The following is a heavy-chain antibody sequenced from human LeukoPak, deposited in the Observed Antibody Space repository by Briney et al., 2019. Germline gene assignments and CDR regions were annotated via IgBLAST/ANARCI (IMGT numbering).Heavy chain of an antibody. Sequence: SGPTLVKPTQTLTLTCTFSGFSLSTSGVGVGWIRQPPGKALERLALIYWNDDKRYSPSLKSRLTITKDTSKNQVVLTMTNMDPADTATYYCAHRRDIAAADNWFDPWGQGTLVTVSS. J-gene: IGHJ5*02. V-gene: IGHV2-5*01. D-gene: IGHD6-13*01. CDR2: IYWNDDK. CDR3: AHRRDIAAADNWFDP. CDR1: GFSLSTSGVG.